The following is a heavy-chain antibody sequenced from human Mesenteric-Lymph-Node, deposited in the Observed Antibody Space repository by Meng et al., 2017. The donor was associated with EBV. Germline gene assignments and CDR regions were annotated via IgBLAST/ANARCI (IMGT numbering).Heavy chain of an antibody. Sequence: VQLQHSGPGLVKPSQILPLTCVISGDSVSSSSAAWTWIRPSPSRGLEWLGRTYYRSKWYNDYAVFVKSRITINPDTSKNQFSLQLNSVTPEDTAVYYCARGATSVFDLWGRGTRVTVSS. CDR2: TYYRSKWYN. J-gene: IGHJ2*01. CDR1: GDSVSSSSAA. CDR3: ARGATSVFDL. V-gene: IGHV6-1*01.